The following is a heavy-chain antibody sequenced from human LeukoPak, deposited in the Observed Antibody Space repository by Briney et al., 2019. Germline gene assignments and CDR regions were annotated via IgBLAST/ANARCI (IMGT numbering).Heavy chain of an antibody. Sequence: ASVKVSCKASGYTFTSYGISWVRQAPGQGLGWMGWISGYNGKTNYAQNLQGRVIMTTDTSTTTAYMELRSLRSDDTAVYYCARVVTAITVFGVVYDSFDTWGQGTRVTVSS. CDR2: ISGYNGKT. D-gene: IGHD3-3*01. J-gene: IGHJ3*02. CDR1: GYTFTSYG. CDR3: ARVVTAITVFGVVYDSFDT. V-gene: IGHV1-18*01.